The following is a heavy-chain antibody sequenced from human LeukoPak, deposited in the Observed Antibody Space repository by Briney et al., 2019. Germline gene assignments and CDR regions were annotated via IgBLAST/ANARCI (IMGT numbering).Heavy chain of an antibody. D-gene: IGHD5-24*01. CDR1: GYTFTSYY. Sequence: APVKVSCKASGYTFTSYYMHWVRQAPGQGLEWMGWINPNSGGTNYAQKFQGRVTMTRDTSISTAYMELSRLRSDDTAVYYCASEEMATMAAGAFDIWGQGTMVTVSS. CDR3: ASEEMATMAAGAFDI. V-gene: IGHV1-2*02. J-gene: IGHJ3*02. CDR2: INPNSGGT.